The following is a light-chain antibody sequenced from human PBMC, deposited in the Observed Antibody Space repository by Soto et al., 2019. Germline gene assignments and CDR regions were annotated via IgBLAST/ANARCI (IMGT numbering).Light chain of an antibody. CDR1: QSLSGW. V-gene: IGKV1-5*03. J-gene: IGKJ2*01. CDR2: KTS. Sequence: DIQMTQSPSTLSASIGDRVTISCRASQSLSGWLAWYQQKPGKAPSLLIYKTSNLESGVPSRFSGSGSGTEFTLTISSQQTDDFATYYCQQYISYPYTFGQGTNLNIK. CDR3: QQYISYPYT.